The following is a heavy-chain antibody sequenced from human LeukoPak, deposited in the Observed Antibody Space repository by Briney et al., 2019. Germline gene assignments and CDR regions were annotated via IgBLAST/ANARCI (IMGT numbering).Heavy chain of an antibody. CDR2: ISTTSSYI. CDR1: GFSFSTYA. V-gene: IGHV3-21*01. Sequence: PGGSLSLSCAASGFSFSTYAISWVRQAPGKGLEWVSCISTTSSYIFYADSVRGRFTISRDNAKNSLYLQMDSLRAEDTAVYYCARGGIITSYAFEIWGQGTMVTVSS. J-gene: IGHJ3*02. CDR3: ARGGIITSYAFEI. D-gene: IGHD1-26*01.